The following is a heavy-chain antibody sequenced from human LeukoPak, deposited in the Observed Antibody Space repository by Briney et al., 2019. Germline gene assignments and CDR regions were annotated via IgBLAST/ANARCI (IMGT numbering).Heavy chain of an antibody. D-gene: IGHD5-18*01. CDR1: GGSISSYY. J-gene: IGHJ4*02. V-gene: IGHV4-59*01. CDR3: ARARGYSYGYPPGFDY. CDR2: IYYSGST. Sequence: SETLSLTCTVSGGSISSYYWSWIRQPPGKGLEWIGYIYYSGSTNYNPSLKSRVTISVDTSKNQFSLKLSSVTAADTAVYYRARARGYSYGYPPGFDYWGQGTLVTVSS.